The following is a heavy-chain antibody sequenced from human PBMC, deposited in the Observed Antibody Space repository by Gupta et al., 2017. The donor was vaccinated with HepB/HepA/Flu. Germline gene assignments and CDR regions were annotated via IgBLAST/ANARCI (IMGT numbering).Heavy chain of an antibody. Sequence: QVQLVESGGGVVQPGRSPRLSCAASGFTFSSYGMHWVRQAPGKGLEWVAVISYDGSNKYYADSVKGRFTISRDNSKNTLYLQMNSLRAEDTAVYYCAKDSDGLVDYWGQGTLVTVSS. V-gene: IGHV3-30*18. D-gene: IGHD1-26*01. CDR3: AKDSDGLVDY. CDR2: ISYDGSNK. J-gene: IGHJ4*02. CDR1: GFTFSSYG.